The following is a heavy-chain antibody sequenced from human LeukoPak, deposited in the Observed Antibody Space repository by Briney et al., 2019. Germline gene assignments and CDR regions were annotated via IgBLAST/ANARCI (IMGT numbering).Heavy chain of an antibody. CDR3: ARLSLAAENY. V-gene: IGHV4-39*02. Sequence: SETLSLTCTVSGGSISSSSYYWGWIRQPPGKRLECIGSIFYSGSTYYNPSLKSRVTISVDTSKNHFSLRLSSVTAADTAVYYCARLSLAAENYWGQGNLVTVSS. CDR1: GGSISSSSYY. D-gene: IGHD6-13*01. J-gene: IGHJ4*02. CDR2: IFYSGST.